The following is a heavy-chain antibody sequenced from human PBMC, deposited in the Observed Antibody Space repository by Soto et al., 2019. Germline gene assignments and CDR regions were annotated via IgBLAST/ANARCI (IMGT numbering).Heavy chain of an antibody. CDR1: VFTFSDYY. CDR3: ASPTVTPHYGMDV. CDR2: ISSSGSTI. J-gene: IGHJ6*02. V-gene: IGHV3-11*01. Sequence: QVQLVESGGGLVKPGGSLRLSCAASVFTFSDYYMSWIRQAPGKGLEWVSYISSSGSTIYYADSVKGRFTISRDNAKNSLFLQMNSLRADDTAVYYCASPTVTPHYGMDVWGQGTTVTVSS. D-gene: IGHD4-17*01.